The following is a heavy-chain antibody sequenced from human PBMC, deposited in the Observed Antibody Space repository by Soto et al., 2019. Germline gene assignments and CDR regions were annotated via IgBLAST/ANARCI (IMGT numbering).Heavy chain of an antibody. D-gene: IGHD3-16*01. V-gene: IGHV3-33*05. J-gene: IGHJ4*02. CDR1: GFTFRSYV. CDR2: TSYDGSNN. CDR3: ARWGTTGGLDV. Sequence: QVQLVESGGGVGQPGTSLRLSCEGSGFTFRSYVIHWVRQAPGKGLEWVALTSYDGSNNFYGDSVKGRFTISRDNSRNTVELQMGSLRLEATALYYCARWGTTGGLDVWGQGTLVSVSS.